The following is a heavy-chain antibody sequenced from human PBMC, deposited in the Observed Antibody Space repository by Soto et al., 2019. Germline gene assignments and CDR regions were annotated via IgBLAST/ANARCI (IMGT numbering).Heavy chain of an antibody. J-gene: IGHJ6*02. CDR2: ISYDGSNK. V-gene: IGHV3-30-3*01. CDR3: ASDLVTELSGMDV. Sequence: HPGGSLRLSFAASGFTFSSYAMHWFRQAPGKGLEWVAVISYDGSNKYYADSVKGRFTISRDNSKNTLYLQMNSLRAEDTAVYYCASDLVTELSGMDVWGQGTTLTVSS. CDR1: GFTFSSYA. D-gene: IGHD4-4*01.